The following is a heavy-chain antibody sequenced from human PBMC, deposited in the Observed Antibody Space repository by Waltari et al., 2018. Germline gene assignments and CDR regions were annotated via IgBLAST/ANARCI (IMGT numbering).Heavy chain of an antibody. CDR1: GGSISSSSYY. J-gene: IGHJ4*03. Sequence: QLQLQESGPGLAKPSETLSRTCTASGGSISSSSYYWGWIRQPPGKGLEWVGSVYYSGSTYYNPSLNSRVTISVDTSKNQFSLKLSSLTAADTAVYFCARHVLGPYYNTILPPNYWGQGTLVTVSS. D-gene: IGHD3-22*01. CDR2: VYYSGST. V-gene: IGHV4-39*01. CDR3: ARHVLGPYYNTILPPNY.